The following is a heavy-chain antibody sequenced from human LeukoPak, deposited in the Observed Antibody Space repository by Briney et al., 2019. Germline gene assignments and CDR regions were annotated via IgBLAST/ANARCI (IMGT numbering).Heavy chain of an antibody. Sequence: PSETLSLTCTVSGYSISSGYYWGWIRQPPGKGLEWIGRIYTSGSTNYNPSLKSRVTISVDTSKNQFSLKLSSVTAADTAVYYCACSRLGVGWFDPWGQGTLVTVSS. CDR3: ACSRLGVGWFDP. D-gene: IGHD3-10*01. CDR1: GYSISSGYY. CDR2: IYTSGST. J-gene: IGHJ5*02. V-gene: IGHV4-38-2*02.